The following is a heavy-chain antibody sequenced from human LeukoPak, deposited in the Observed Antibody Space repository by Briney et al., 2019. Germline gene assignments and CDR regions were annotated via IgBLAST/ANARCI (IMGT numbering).Heavy chain of an antibody. CDR2: IAGSGSTI. V-gene: IGHV3-48*03. J-gene: IGHJ4*02. Sequence: PGGSLRLSCAASGFTFSSYEMNWVRQAPGKGLEWVSYIAGSGSTIYYADSVKGRFTISRDNAKNSLYLQMNSLRAEDTAVYYCAREDIVATIGYWGQGTLVTVSS. CDR1: GFTFSSYE. D-gene: IGHD5-12*01. CDR3: AREDIVATIGY.